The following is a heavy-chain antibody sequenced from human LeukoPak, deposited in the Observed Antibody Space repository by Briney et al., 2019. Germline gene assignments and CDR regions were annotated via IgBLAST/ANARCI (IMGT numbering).Heavy chain of an antibody. V-gene: IGHV1-2*02. CDR2: INPNSGGT. CDR1: GYTFTGYY. J-gene: IGHJ4*02. D-gene: IGHD6-19*01. CDR3: ARAGAVAKKQYYFDY. Sequence: ASVKVSCKASGYTFTGYYMHRVRQAPGQGLEWMGWINPNSGGTNYAQKFQGRVTMTRDTSISTAYMELSRLRSDDTAVYYCARAGAVAKKQYYFDYWGQGTLVTVSS.